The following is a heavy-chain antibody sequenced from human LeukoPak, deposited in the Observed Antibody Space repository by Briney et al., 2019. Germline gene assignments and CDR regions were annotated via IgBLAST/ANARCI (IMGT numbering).Heavy chain of an antibody. Sequence: ETLSLTCTVPGGSISSHYWSWIRQPPGKGLEWIGYIYYSGSTNYNPSLKSRVTISVDTSKNQFSLKLSSVTAADTAVYYCARGGGATSYWGQGTLVTVSS. CDR3: ARGGGATSY. D-gene: IGHD1-26*01. CDR1: GGSISSHY. V-gene: IGHV4-59*11. J-gene: IGHJ4*02. CDR2: IYYSGST.